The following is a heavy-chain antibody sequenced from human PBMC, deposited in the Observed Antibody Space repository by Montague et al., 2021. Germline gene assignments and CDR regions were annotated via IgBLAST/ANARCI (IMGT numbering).Heavy chain of an antibody. Sequence: SETLSLTCTVYGGSISTSSYYWGWIRQPPAKGLEWIGSIYYSGSTYHNPSHKSRVTISVDTSKNQYSLKLSSVTAADTAVYYCASLTLRPFEPWGQGTLVTVAS. V-gene: IGHV4-39*01. D-gene: IGHD2-15*01. CDR2: IYYSGST. CDR1: GGSISTSSYY. J-gene: IGHJ5*02. CDR3: ASLTLRPFEP.